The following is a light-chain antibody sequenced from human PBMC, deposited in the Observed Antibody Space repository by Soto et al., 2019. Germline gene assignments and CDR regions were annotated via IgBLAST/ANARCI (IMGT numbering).Light chain of an antibody. CDR3: STYAGRTNV. J-gene: IGLJ1*01. CDR1: SSDVGGYNY. CDR2: EVN. Sequence: QSALTQPPSASGSPGQSVAISCTGTSSDVGGYNYVSWYQQHPGKAPKLMIYEVNKRPSGVPDRYSGSKSGNTASLTVSGLPAEEEADYYRSTYAGRTNVFGTGTKVTVL. V-gene: IGLV2-8*01.